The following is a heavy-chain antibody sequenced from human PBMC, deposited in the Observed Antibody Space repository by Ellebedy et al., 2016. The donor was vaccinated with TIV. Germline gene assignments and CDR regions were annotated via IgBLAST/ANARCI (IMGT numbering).Heavy chain of an antibody. CDR3: ARAARYYNFWTGYREHLDS. CDR1: GASMKYHY. V-gene: IGHV4-59*08. CDR2: IYDVGTT. D-gene: IGHD3-3*01. Sequence: MPGGSLRLSCDVSGASMKYHYWTWVRQPPGKGLEWIGYIYDVGTTNYNPSLKSRVAISIDTSKNQFSLKLKSVTAADTAVDFCARAARYYNFWTGYREHLDSWGQGTLVTVSS. J-gene: IGHJ4*02.